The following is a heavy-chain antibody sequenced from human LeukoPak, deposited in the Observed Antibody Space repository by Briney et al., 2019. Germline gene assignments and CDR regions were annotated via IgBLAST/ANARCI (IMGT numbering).Heavy chain of an antibody. CDR1: GFTFSSYG. D-gene: IGHD3-22*01. J-gene: IGHJ4*02. V-gene: IGHV3-33*01. CDR3: ARHSSGYYYFDY. CDR2: IWYDGSNK. Sequence: GSLRLSCAASGFTFSSYGMHWVRQAPGKGLEWVAVIWYDGSNKYYADSVKGRFTISRDNSKNTLYLQMNSLRAEDTAVYYCARHSSGYYYFDYWGQGTLVTVSS.